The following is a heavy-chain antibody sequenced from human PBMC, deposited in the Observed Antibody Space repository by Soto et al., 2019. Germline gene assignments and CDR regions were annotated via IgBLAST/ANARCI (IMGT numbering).Heavy chain of an antibody. D-gene: IGHD6-13*01. J-gene: IGHJ6*02. CDR2: IIPFFGTS. CDR3: ARVGYSTNYGMAV. CDR1: GGTFSSYA. Sequence: QVQLVQSGAEVKKPGSSVKVSCKASGGTFSSYAVNWVRQAPGQGLEWMGGIIPFFGTSNYAQKFQGRVTITADECTSTAYMELRSRRSEDPAVYYCARVGYSTNYGMAVWGQGTTVTVSS. V-gene: IGHV1-69*01.